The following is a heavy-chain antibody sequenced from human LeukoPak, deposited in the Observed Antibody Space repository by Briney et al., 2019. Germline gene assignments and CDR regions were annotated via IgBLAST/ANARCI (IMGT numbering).Heavy chain of an antibody. CDR2: IKQDGSEK. CDR3: ARVGVGARFDY. J-gene: IGHJ4*02. V-gene: IGHV3-7*01. Sequence: GGSLRLSCAASGFTFSSYWMSWVRHAPGKGLEWVANIKQDGSEKYYVDSVKGRFTNSRDNAKNSLYLQMNSLRAEDTAVYYCARVGVGARFDYWGQGTLATVSS. CDR1: GFTFSSYW. D-gene: IGHD1-26*01.